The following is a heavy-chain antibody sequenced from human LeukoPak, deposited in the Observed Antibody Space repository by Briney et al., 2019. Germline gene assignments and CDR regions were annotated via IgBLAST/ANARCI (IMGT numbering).Heavy chain of an antibody. V-gene: IGHV3-13*01. D-gene: IGHD3-10*01. Sequence: GGSLRLSCAASGFTFSNYDMHWVRQATGKGLEWVSAVGTAGDTYYPGSVKGRFTISRENGKKSLYLQMNSLRAGDTAVYYCAKDRRISPYWYFEIWGRGTLVTASS. CDR1: GFTFSNYD. J-gene: IGHJ2*01. CDR2: VGTAGDT. CDR3: AKDRRISPYWYFEI.